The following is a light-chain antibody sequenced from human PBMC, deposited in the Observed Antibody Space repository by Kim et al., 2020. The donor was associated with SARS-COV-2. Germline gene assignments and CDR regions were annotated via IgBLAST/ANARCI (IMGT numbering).Light chain of an antibody. J-gene: IGLJ3*02. CDR2: SDD. CDR3: ATWDDSLDVWM. CDR1: SSNIGRNI. Sequence: QSVLTQPPSASGTPGQRVTISCSGSSSNIGRNIVNWYQQFPGTAPQLLIDSDDRRPSGVSDRVSCSKSGTSASLAISALRSEDEADYYCATWDDSLDVWMFGGGTQLTVL. V-gene: IGLV1-44*01.